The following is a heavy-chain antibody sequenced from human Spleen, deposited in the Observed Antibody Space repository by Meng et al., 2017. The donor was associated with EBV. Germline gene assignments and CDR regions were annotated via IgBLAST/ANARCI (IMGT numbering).Heavy chain of an antibody. Sequence: GPLQESGPGLVEPSQTLPLTCAVSGASVSSGGDYWTWIRQPPGKGLEWIGYIYTSGSTQYNPSLNSRVTISRDRSKNQFSLKLNSVTAADTAVYYCAKVDGDNWFDPWGQGVLVTVSS. CDR3: AKVDGDNWFDP. V-gene: IGHV4-30-4*01. CDR2: IYTSGST. CDR1: GASVSSGGDY. J-gene: IGHJ5*02. D-gene: IGHD4-17*01.